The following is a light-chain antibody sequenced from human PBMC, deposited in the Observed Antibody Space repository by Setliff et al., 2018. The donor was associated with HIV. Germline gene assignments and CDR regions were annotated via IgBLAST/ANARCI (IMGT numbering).Light chain of an antibody. CDR2: DVS. CDR3: CSYTTSITYV. J-gene: IGLJ1*01. V-gene: IGLV2-14*03. Sequence: QSALTQPASVPGSPGQSITISCTGTSSDIGGYNYVSWYQQHPGKAPKLMIYDVSNRPSGVSDRFSGSKSGNTASLTISGLQAEDEADYYCCSYTTSITYVFGTGTKVTVL. CDR1: SSDIGGYNY.